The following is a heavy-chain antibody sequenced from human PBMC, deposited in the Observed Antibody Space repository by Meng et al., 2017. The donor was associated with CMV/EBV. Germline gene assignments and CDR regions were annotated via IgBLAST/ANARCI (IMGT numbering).Heavy chain of an antibody. CDR1: GFTFSNYE. CDR3: ARWVGGTSDYGMDV. V-gene: IGHV3-48*03. J-gene: IGHJ6*02. D-gene: IGHD3-16*01. CDR2: IGSRGITI. Sequence: GGSLRLSCAASGFTFSNYEMNWVRQAPGKGLEWVSSIGSRGITIYYADSVKGRFTISRDNAQNSLYLHMNSLRAEDTAVYYCARWVGGTSDYGMDVWSQGTTVTVSS.